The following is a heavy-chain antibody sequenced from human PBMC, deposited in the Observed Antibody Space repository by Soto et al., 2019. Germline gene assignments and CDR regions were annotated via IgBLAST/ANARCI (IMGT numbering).Heavy chain of an antibody. CDR1: GDSISRYS. V-gene: IGHV4-59*08. Sequence: SETLSLTCTVSGDSISRYSWNWIRQTPGKGPEWIGYIYYSGETKYNPSHESRVTISLDTPRNQFPLKLSSVTAADTAVYFCARPTYYYDSSGPPAYWGQGTLVTVSS. CDR2: IYYSGET. CDR3: ARPTYYYDSSGPPAY. D-gene: IGHD3-22*01. J-gene: IGHJ4*02.